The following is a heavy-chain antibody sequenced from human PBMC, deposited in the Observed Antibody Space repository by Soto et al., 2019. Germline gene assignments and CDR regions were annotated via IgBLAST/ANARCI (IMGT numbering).Heavy chain of an antibody. J-gene: IGHJ4*02. CDR2: VYWDDDK. Sequence: QITLNESRPALVKPTQTLTLTCTFSGFSLNTRDVGVGWIRQPPGKALAWLGVVYWDDDKTYSPSLKSRLTITTDPPQNQVVLRMTKMDPVDTATYYCAHCRGGVASFWCQGTLVTVSS. D-gene: IGHD3-16*01. V-gene: IGHV2-5*02. CDR1: GFSLNTRDVG. CDR3: AHCRGGVASF.